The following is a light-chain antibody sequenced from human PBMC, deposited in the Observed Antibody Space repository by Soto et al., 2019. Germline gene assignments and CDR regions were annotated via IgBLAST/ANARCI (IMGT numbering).Light chain of an antibody. Sequence: QSALPRPASVYGSPGQSITISCTGTSSDVGGYNYVSWYQQHPGKAPKLMIYDVGNRPSGVSNRFSGSKSGNTASLTISGLQPEDEADYYCCSYTSSSTRVFGTGTKVTVL. CDR1: SSDVGGYNY. J-gene: IGLJ1*01. CDR3: CSYTSSSTRV. CDR2: DVG. V-gene: IGLV2-14*01.